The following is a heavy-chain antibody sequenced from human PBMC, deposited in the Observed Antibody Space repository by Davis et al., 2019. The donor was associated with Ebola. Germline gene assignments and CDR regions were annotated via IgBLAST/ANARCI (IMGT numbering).Heavy chain of an antibody. V-gene: IGHV3-23*01. Sequence: GESLKISCTASGFTFNNYAMNWVRQAPGKGLELVSTITHVGDHTYYADSVKGRFTLPRDNPKNTLYLQMNGLRVEDTAIYYCAKDTSNSWFDIWGQGTNVTVSS. CDR3: AKDTSNSWFDI. J-gene: IGHJ3*02. CDR1: GFTFNNYA. D-gene: IGHD6-13*01. CDR2: ITHVGDHT.